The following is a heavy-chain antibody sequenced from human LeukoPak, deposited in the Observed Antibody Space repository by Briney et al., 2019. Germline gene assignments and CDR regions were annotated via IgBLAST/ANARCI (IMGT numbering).Heavy chain of an antibody. CDR1: GFSFSDHY. J-gene: IGHJ3*02. Sequence: PGGSLRLSCVASGFSFSDHYMSWIRQAPGQGLEWVSHISNSGNIILYADSVKGRFNISRDNAKNSLYLQMNSLRAEDTAVYYCARDPRAADAFDIWGQGTMVTVSS. CDR3: ARDPRAADAFDI. V-gene: IGHV3-11*04. CDR2: ISNSGNII.